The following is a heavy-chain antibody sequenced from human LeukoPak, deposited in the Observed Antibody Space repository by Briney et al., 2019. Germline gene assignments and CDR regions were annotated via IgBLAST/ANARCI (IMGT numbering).Heavy chain of an antibody. CDR1: GFTFSSYG. V-gene: IGHV3-30*02. J-gene: IGHJ6*03. CDR2: IRYDGSNK. D-gene: IGHD3-22*01. CDR3: AKVAGVTMVVVNRMDYMDV. Sequence: TGGSLRLSCAASGFTFSSYGMHWVRQAPGKGLEWVAFIRYDGSNKYYADSVKGRFTISRDNSKNTLYLQMNSLRAEDTAVYYCAKVAGVTMVVVNRMDYMDVWGKGPTVTISS.